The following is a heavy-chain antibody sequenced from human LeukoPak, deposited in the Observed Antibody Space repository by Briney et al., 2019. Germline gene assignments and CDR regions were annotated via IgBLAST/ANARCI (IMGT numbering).Heavy chain of an antibody. CDR3: ARVRLPGTGMDV. CDR1: GYSISSGYY. CDR2: IYYSGST. V-gene: IGHV4-61*01. Sequence: SETLSLTCTVSGYSISSGYYWGWIRQPPGKGLEWIGYIYYSGSTNYNPSLKSRVTISVDTSKNQFSLKLSSVTAADTAVYYCARVRLPGTGMDVWGQGTTVTVSS. D-gene: IGHD1-26*01. J-gene: IGHJ6*02.